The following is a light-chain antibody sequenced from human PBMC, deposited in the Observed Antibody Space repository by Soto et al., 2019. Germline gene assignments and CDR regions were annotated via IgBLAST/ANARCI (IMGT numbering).Light chain of an antibody. CDR1: QDISNY. CDR3: QQYDNLPLT. Sequence: DIQMTQSPSSLSASVGDRVTITCPASQDISNYLNWYQQKPGKAPKLLIYDASNLETGVPSRFSGIGSGTDFTFTISSLQPEDIATYYCQQYDNLPLTFGGGTKVEIK. J-gene: IGKJ4*01. V-gene: IGKV1-33*01. CDR2: DAS.